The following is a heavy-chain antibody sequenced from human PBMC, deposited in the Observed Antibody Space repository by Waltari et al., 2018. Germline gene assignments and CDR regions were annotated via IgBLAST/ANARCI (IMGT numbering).Heavy chain of an antibody. D-gene: IGHD6-25*01. Sequence: EVELVESGGGWVQPGRSLSISCAAARFHFDDYAMHWVRQAPWKVLGWVASISWNSGSIAYADSVKGRFIISRDNAKNSLYLQMNSLRAEDTAFYYCARRENAAGFDYWGQGSLVTVSS. V-gene: IGHV3-9*01. J-gene: IGHJ4*02. CDR1: RFHFDDYA. CDR3: ARRENAAGFDY. CDR2: ISWNSGSI.